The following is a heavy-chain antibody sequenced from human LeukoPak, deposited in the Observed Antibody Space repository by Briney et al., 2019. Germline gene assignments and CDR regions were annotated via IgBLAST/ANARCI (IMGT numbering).Heavy chain of an antibody. V-gene: IGHV1-46*01. Sequence: ASVKVSCKASGYTFTSYYMHWVRQAPGQGLEWMGIINPSGGSTSYAQKFQGRVTMTRDMSTSTVYMELSSLRSEDTAVYYCARAMVYSDSSDAFDIWGQGTMVTVPS. CDR3: ARAMVYSDSSDAFDI. J-gene: IGHJ3*02. CDR2: INPSGGST. CDR1: GYTFTSYY. D-gene: IGHD2-8*01.